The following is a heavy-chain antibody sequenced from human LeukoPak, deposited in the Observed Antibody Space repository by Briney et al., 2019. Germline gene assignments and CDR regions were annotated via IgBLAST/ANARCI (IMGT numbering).Heavy chain of an antibody. CDR3: ARAVRYFDWLMGGSYFDY. V-gene: IGHV3-48*03. Sequence: GGSLRLSCAASGFTFSSYEMNWVRQAPGKGLEWVSYISSSGSTIYYADSVKGRFTISRDDAKNSLYLQMNSLRDEDTAVYYCARAVRYFDWLMGGSYFDYWGQGTLVTVSS. CDR2: ISSSGSTI. J-gene: IGHJ4*02. CDR1: GFTFSSYE. D-gene: IGHD3-9*01.